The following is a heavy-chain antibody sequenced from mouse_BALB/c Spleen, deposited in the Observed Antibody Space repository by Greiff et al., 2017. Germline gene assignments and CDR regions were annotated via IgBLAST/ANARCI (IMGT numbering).Heavy chain of an antibody. V-gene: IGHV2-4-1*01. J-gene: IGHJ4*01. Sequence: VQLQQSGPGLVQPSQSLSITCTVSGFSLTSYGVHWVRQSPGKGLEWLGVIWSGGSTDYNAAFISRLSISKDNSKSQVFLKMDSLQTDDTAMYYCAREGMISGYAMDYWGQGTSVTVSS. D-gene: IGHD2-4*01. CDR2: IWSGGST. CDR3: AREGMISGYAMDY. CDR1: GFSLTSYG.